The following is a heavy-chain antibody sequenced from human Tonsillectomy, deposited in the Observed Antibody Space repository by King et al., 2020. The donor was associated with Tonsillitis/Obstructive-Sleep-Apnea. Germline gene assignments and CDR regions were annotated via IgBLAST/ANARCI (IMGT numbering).Heavy chain of an antibody. V-gene: IGHV3-13*01. CDR2: IGTAGDT. J-gene: IGHJ3*02. CDR3: ARGVGSYGGAFDI. Sequence: QLVQSGGGLVQPGGPLRLSCAASGFTFSNYDMHWVRQATGKGLEWVSAIGTAGDTYYPGSVKGRFTISRENAKNSLYLQMNSLRAGDTAVYYCARGVGSYGGAFDIWGQGTMVTVSS. D-gene: IGHD5-18*01. CDR1: GFTFSNYD.